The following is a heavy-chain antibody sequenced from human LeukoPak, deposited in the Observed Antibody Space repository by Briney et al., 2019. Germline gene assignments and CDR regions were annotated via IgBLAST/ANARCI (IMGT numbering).Heavy chain of an antibody. CDR1: GFTFSSYG. CDR2: ISYDGSNK. J-gene: IGHJ4*02. CDR3: AKAGHIVVVPDRGYFDY. D-gene: IGHD2-2*01. Sequence: SLRLSCAASGFTFSSYGMHWVRQAPGKGLEWVAVISYDGSNKYYADSVKGRFTISRDNSKNTLYLQMNSLRAEDTAVYYCAKAGHIVVVPDRGYFDYWGQGTLVTVSS. V-gene: IGHV3-30*18.